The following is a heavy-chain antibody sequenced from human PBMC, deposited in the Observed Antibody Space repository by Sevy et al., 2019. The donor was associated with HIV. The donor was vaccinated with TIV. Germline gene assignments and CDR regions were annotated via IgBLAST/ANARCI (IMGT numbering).Heavy chain of an antibody. D-gene: IGHD3-3*01. CDR1: GYSFTGYF. CDR3: ARELNDFWSGYQF. J-gene: IGHJ4*02. V-gene: IGHV1-2*02. Sequence: ASVKVSGKASGYSFTGYFIHWVRQAPGQGLEWMGWINPSSGGTMSAQKFHDKVTMTRDTSINTAYLELSRLRSDDTAVYYCARELNDFWSGYQFWGQGTLVTVSS. CDR2: INPSSGGT.